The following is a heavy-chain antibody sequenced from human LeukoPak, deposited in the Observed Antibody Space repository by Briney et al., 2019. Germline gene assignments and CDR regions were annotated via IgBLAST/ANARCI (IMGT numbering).Heavy chain of an antibody. CDR2: ISFDGSDK. J-gene: IGHJ3*02. CDR1: AGSIISSG. CDR3: ARERYSVNDFDALDI. Sequence: PGRSLLRSCAAAAGSIISSGVEWWRQAPGKGLEWVAVISFDGSDKHYADSVKGRFTISRDNSKNTLYLQMGRLRNTVRAVYYCARERYSVNDFDALDIWGQGTMVTVSS. D-gene: IGHD5/OR15-5a*01. V-gene: IGHV3-30*14.